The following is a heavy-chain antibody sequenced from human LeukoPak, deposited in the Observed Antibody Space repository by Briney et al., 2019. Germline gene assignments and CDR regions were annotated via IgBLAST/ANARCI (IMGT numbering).Heavy chain of an antibody. CDR3: ARDPPEDEWNSLDS. CDR1: GFPFSDYS. Sequence: PGGSLRLSCAASGFPFSDYSMNWIRQAPGKGLEWIGFIHYSGLTVYSPSLQSRVSMSVDTSRNQFSLDLSSVTAADTALYYCARDPPEDEWNSLDSWGQGILVTVSS. D-gene: IGHD1-7*01. J-gene: IGHJ4*02. V-gene: IGHV4-59*01. CDR2: IHYSGLT.